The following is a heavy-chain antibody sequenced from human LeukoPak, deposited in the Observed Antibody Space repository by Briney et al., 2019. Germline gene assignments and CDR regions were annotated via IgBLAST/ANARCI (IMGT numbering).Heavy chain of an antibody. V-gene: IGHV4-31*03. D-gene: IGHD2-15*01. CDR2: IYYSGSI. CDR3: AREPYRYCSGGSCYPYNWSDP. CDR1: GGPISSGGYY. J-gene: IGHJ5*02. Sequence: SQTLSLTCTVSGGPISSGGYYWSWIRQHPGKGLEWIGYIYYSGSIYYNPSLKSRVTISVDTSKNQFSLKLSSVTAADTAVYYCAREPYRYCSGGSCYPYNWSDPWGQGTLVTVSS.